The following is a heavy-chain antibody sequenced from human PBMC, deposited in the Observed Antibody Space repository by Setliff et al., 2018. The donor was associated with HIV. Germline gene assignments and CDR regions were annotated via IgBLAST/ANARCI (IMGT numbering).Heavy chain of an antibody. CDR3: ARGRDVIRDTYYSYFYMDV. CDR2: LNHSGDI. J-gene: IGHJ6*04. Sequence: KTSETLSLTCAVSNYSISSGYYWGWIRQSPGKGLEWIGELNHSGDINQNPSLKSGFTLSVDTSKNQFSLRLTSVTAVDTAVYYCARGRDVIRDTYYSYFYMDVWSRGTAVTVSS. V-gene: IGHV4-34*01. D-gene: IGHD3-22*01. CDR1: NYSISSGYY.